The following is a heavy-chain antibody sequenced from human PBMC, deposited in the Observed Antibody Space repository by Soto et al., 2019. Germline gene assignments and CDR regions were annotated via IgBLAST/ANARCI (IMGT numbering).Heavy chain of an antibody. CDR2: IYYSGST. D-gene: IGHD2-8*01. V-gene: IGHV4-31*03. CDR3: ARVNGIYGMDV. Sequence: QVQLQESGPGLMKPSQTLSLTCTVSSGSISSGGYFWSWIRQHPGKGLEWIGYIYYSGSTYYNPSLKRRVTISLDRSKNQFSLKLSSVTAADTAVYYCARVNGIYGMDVWGQGTTVTVSS. CDR1: SGSISSGGYF. J-gene: IGHJ6*02.